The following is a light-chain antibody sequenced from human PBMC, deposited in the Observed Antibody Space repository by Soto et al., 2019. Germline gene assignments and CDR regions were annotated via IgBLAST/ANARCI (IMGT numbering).Light chain of an antibody. Sequence: DIQMTQSPSSLSASVGDRVTITCRASQGIRNYVAWYQRIPGKAPKLLIYAASTLQSGVPSRFSGSGSGTDFTLTINGPQPEDVATYSCQKYSSVPVFGPGTKVEIK. CDR2: AAS. V-gene: IGKV1-27*01. J-gene: IGKJ3*01. CDR3: QKYSSVPV. CDR1: QGIRNY.